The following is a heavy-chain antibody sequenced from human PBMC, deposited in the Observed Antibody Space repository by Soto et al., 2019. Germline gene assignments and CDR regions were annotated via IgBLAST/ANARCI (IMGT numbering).Heavy chain of an antibody. CDR3: ARGRSSGYYLYYYYGMDV. D-gene: IGHD3-22*01. CDR2: INHSGST. Sequence: PSETLSLTXAVYGGSFSGYYWSWIRQPPGKGLEWIGEINHSGSTNYNPSLKSRVTISVDTSKNQFSLKLSSVTAADTAVYYCARGRSSGYYLYYYYGMDVWGQGTTVTVSS. CDR1: GGSFSGYY. J-gene: IGHJ6*02. V-gene: IGHV4-34*01.